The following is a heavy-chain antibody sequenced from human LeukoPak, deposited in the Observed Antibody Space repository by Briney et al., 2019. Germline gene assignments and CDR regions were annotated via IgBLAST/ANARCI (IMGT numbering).Heavy chain of an antibody. CDR2: ISSSSSTI. J-gene: IGHJ4*02. V-gene: IGHV3-48*01. D-gene: IGHD3-10*01. Sequence: GGSLRLSCAASGFTFSSYSMNWVRQAPGKGMEWVSYISSSSSTIYYADSVKGRFTISRDNAKNSLYLQMNSLRAEDTAVYYCARPYYYGSGSYSVPADWGQGTLVTVSS. CDR1: GFTFSSYS. CDR3: ARPYYYGSGSYSVPAD.